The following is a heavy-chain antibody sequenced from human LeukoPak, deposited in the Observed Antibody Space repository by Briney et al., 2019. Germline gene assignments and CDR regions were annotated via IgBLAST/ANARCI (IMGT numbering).Heavy chain of an antibody. CDR3: ARDNDSSGYGLDY. Sequence: SETLSLTCTVSGGSVSSGSYYWSRIRQPPGKGLEWIGYIYYSGSTNYNPSLKSRVTISVDTSKNQFSLRLSSVTAADTAVYYCARDNDSSGYGLDYWGQGTLVTVSS. V-gene: IGHV4-61*01. CDR1: GGSVSSGSYY. CDR2: IYYSGST. J-gene: IGHJ4*02. D-gene: IGHD3-22*01.